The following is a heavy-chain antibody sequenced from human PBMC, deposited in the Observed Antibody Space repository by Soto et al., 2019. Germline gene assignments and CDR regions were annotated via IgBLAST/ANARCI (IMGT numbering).Heavy chain of an antibody. V-gene: IGHV1-18*04. Sequence: GASVKVSCKASGYTFTSYALSWVRHAPGQGLEWMGWISTYNGNTNYAQNLQGRVTMTTDISTNTAYMELRSLRSDDTAVYYCARVVGGIPVAGSWNWLDPWGQGTLVTV. CDR2: ISTYNGNT. CDR1: GYTFTSYA. CDR3: ARVVGGIPVAGSWNWLDP. J-gene: IGHJ5*02. D-gene: IGHD6-19*01.